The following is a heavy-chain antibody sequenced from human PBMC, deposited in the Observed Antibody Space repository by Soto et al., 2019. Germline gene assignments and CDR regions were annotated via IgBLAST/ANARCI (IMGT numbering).Heavy chain of an antibody. CDR2: IYYSGST. CDR1: GGSISSYY. V-gene: IGHV4-59*01. J-gene: IGHJ4*02. CDR3: VCVRTGDHQDQHAY. Sequence: SETLSLTCTVSGGSISSYYWSWIRQPPGKGLEWIGYIYYSGSTNYNPSLKSRVTISVDTSKNQFSLKLSSVTAADTAVYYCVCVRTGDHQDQHAYWSQGTLVPGSS.